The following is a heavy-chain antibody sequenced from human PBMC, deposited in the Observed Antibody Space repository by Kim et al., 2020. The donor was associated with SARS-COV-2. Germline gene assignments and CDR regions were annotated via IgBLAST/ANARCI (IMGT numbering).Heavy chain of an antibody. CDR3: ARGDGLLWFGESVPNWFDP. V-gene: IGHV3-21*01. Sequence: GGSLRLSCAASGFTFSSYSMNWVRQAPGKGLEWVSSISSSSSYIYYADSVKGRFTISRDNAKNSLYLQMNSLRAEDTAVYYCARGDGLLWFGESVPNWFDPWGQGTLVTVSS. D-gene: IGHD3-10*01. J-gene: IGHJ5*02. CDR1: GFTFSSYS. CDR2: ISSSSSYI.